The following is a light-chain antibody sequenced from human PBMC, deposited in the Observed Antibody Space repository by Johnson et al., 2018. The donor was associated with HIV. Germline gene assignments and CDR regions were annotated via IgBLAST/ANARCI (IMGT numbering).Light chain of an antibody. Sequence: QSVLTQPPSVSAAPGQKVTISCSGSSSNIGNNYVSCYQQLPGTAPKLLIYENNKRPSGIPDRFSGSKSGTSATLGITGLPTGDEADYYCGTWDSSLSAGVFGTGTKVTVL. CDR3: GTWDSSLSAGV. V-gene: IGLV1-51*02. J-gene: IGLJ1*01. CDR1: SSNIGNNY. CDR2: ENN.